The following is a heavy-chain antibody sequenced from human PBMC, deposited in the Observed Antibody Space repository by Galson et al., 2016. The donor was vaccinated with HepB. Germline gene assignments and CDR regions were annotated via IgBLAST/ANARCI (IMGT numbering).Heavy chain of an antibody. V-gene: IGHV1-69*04. Sequence: SVKVSCKASGGSITSYLVSWVRQVPGQGPEWMGRVVPVLGVTDYAPKFQSRLTISADTYTNTATMELRNLRSDDSAVYFCAKDRVLVDTSYVWGSYRYHDAFDVWGQGTSITVS. CDR2: VVPVLGVT. J-gene: IGHJ3*01. CDR1: GGSITSYL. CDR3: AKDRVLVDTSYVWGSYRYHDAFDV. D-gene: IGHD3-16*02.